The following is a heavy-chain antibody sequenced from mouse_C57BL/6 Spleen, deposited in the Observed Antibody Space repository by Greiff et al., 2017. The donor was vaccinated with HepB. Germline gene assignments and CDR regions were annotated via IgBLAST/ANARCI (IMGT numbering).Heavy chain of an antibody. CDR1: GYTFTDYN. CDR2: INPNNGGT. Sequence: EVKLQQSGPELVKPGASVKMSCKASGYTFTDYNMHWVKQSHGKSLEWIGYINPNNGGTSYNQKFKGKATLTVNKSSSTAYMELRSLTSEDSAVYYCARVEDTTVVAYYYAMDYWGQGTSVTVSS. J-gene: IGHJ4*01. V-gene: IGHV1-22*01. D-gene: IGHD1-1*01. CDR3: ARVEDTTVVAYYYAMDY.